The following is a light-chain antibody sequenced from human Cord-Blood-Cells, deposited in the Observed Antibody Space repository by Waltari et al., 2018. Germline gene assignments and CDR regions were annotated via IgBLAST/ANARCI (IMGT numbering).Light chain of an antibody. CDR1: QSISSY. CDR2: AAS. CDR3: QQSYSTPFT. V-gene: IGKV1-39*01. J-gene: IGKJ3*01. Sequence: DIQMTQSPSSLSASVGDRVTITCRASQSISSYLNWYQQKPGEAPKLLIYAASSLQSGVPSMFSGSGSETDFTLTISSLQPEDFATYYCQQSYSTPFTFGPGTKVDIK.